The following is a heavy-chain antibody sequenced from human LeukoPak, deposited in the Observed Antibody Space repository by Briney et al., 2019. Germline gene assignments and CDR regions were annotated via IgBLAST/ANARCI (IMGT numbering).Heavy chain of an antibody. D-gene: IGHD1-26*01. CDR2: INHSGST. CDR3: ARDPYSRSYWLDP. Sequence: PSETLSLTCAVYGGSFSGYYWSWIRQPPGKGLEWIGEINHSGSTNYNPSLKSRVTISVDTSKNQFSLKLSSVTAADTAVYYCARDPYSRSYWLDPWGQGTLVTVSS. CDR1: GGSFSGYY. V-gene: IGHV4-34*01. J-gene: IGHJ5*02.